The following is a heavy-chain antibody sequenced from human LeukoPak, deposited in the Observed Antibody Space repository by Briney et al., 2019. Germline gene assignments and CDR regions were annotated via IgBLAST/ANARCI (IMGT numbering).Heavy chain of an antibody. Sequence: GGSLRLSCTASGFTFGDYAMSWFRQAPGKGLEWVGFIRSKAYGGTTEYAAYVKGRFTISRDDSKSIAYLQMNSLKTEDTAVYYCARDSFRSPPYWGQGTLVTVSS. CDR3: ARDSFRSPPY. D-gene: IGHD2/OR15-2a*01. CDR1: GFTFGDYA. CDR2: IRSKAYGGTT. V-gene: IGHV3-49*03. J-gene: IGHJ4*02.